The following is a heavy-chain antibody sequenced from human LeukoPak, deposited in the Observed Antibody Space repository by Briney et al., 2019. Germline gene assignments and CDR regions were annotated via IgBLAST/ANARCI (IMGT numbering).Heavy chain of an antibody. CDR2: ISGSSSYI. D-gene: IGHD2-21*02. V-gene: IGHV3-21*01. CDR3: ARLVVVTAKNYYFDY. CDR1: GFTFSSYT. Sequence: GGSLRLSCAASGFTFSSYTMNWARQAPGKGLGWVSSISGSSSYIYYADSVKGRFTISRDNAKNSLFLQMNSLRAEDTAIYYCARLVVVTAKNYYFDYWGQGTLVTVSS. J-gene: IGHJ4*02.